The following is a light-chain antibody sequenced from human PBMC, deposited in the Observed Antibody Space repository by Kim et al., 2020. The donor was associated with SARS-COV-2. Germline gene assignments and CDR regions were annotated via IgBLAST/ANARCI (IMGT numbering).Light chain of an antibody. J-gene: IGLJ2*01. CDR2: DTS. V-gene: IGLV7-46*01. CDR1: TGAVTSGHW. CDR3: LLFNSGDVV. Sequence: QAVVTQEPSLTVSPGGTVTLTCGFDTGAVTSGHWPHWFQQRPGQAPRTLIYDTSNSLSWTPARFSGSLLGGKAALTLSGAQPDDEADYYCLLFNSGDVVFGGGTQLTVL.